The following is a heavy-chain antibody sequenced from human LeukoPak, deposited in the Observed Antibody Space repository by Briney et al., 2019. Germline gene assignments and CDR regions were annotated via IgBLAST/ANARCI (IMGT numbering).Heavy chain of an antibody. D-gene: IGHD6-13*01. CDR1: GLTVSGNC. J-gene: IGHJ4*02. CDR2: IKQDGSEK. CDR3: ARDQWSSYSSSWYGC. V-gene: IGHV3-7*03. Sequence: GGSLRLSCVASGLTVSGNCISWVRQAPGKGLEWVANIKQDGSEKYYVDSVKGRFTISRDNAKNSLYLQMNSLRAEDMAVYYCARDQWSSYSSSWYGCWGQGTLVTVSS.